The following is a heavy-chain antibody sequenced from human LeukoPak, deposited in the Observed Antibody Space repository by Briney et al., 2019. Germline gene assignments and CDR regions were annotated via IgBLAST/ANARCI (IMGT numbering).Heavy chain of an antibody. CDR2: ISWSSGGR. CDR3: ASVQPDSSDEYNWFDS. Sequence: GGSLRLSCAASGFTFNSYAMTWVRQAAGRGLEWVSTISWSSGGRSYADSVDGRFSISREASKNSTFLQIPSLRVEDTAVYFCASVQPDSSDEYNWFDSWGQGTLVTVSS. V-gene: IGHV3-23*01. J-gene: IGHJ5*01. CDR1: GFTFNSYA. D-gene: IGHD6-6*01.